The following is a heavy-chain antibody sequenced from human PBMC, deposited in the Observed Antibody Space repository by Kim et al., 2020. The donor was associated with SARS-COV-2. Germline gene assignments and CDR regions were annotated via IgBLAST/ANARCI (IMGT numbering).Heavy chain of an antibody. CDR1: GYTFTSYY. D-gene: IGHD3-10*01. J-gene: IGHJ4*02. CDR2: INPSGGST. Sequence: ASVKVSCKASGYTFTSYYMHWVRQAPGQGLEWMGIINPSGGSTSYAQKFQGRVTMTRDTSTSTVYMGLSSLRSEDTAVYYCARDRGRDTEDYWGQGTLVTVSS. CDR3: ARDRGRDTEDY. V-gene: IGHV1-46*01.